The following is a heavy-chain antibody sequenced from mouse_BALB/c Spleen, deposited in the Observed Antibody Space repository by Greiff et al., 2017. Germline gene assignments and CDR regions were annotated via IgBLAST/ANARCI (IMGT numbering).Heavy chain of an antibody. CDR1: GFTFSDYY. D-gene: IGHD2-1*01. V-gene: IGHV5-4*02. CDR3: ARAYGNYVEAMDY. CDR2: ISDGGSYT. J-gene: IGHJ4*01. Sequence: EVMLVESGGDLVKPGGSLKLSCAASGFTFSDYYMYWVRQTPEKRLEWVATISDGGSYTYYPDSVKGRFTISRDNAKNNLYLQMSSLKSEDTAMYYCARAYGNYVEAMDYWGQGTSVTVSS.